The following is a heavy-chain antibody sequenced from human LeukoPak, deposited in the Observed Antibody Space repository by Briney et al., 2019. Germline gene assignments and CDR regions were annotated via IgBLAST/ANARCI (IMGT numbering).Heavy chain of an antibody. CDR1: GGSFSGYY. Sequence: PSETLSLTCAVYGGSFSGYYWSWIRQPPGKGLEWLGEINHSGSTNYNPSLKSRVTISVDTSKNQFSLKLSSVTAADTAVYYCARGRVADPFDYWGQGTLVTVSS. J-gene: IGHJ4*02. D-gene: IGHD2-15*01. CDR2: INHSGST. CDR3: ARGRVADPFDY. V-gene: IGHV4-34*01.